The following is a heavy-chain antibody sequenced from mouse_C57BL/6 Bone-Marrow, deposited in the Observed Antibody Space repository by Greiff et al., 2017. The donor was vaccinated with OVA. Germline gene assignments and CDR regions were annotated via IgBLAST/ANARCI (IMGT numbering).Heavy chain of an antibody. J-gene: IGHJ4*01. Sequence: VQLQQSGAELVRPGASVTLSCKASGYTFTDYEMHWVKQTPVHGLEWIGAIDPETGGTAYNQKFKGKAILTADKSSSTAYMELRSLTSEDSAVYYCTRYKGYYAMDYWGQGTSVTVSS. V-gene: IGHV1-15*01. CDR2: IDPETGGT. CDR1: GYTFTDYE. CDR3: TRYKGYYAMDY.